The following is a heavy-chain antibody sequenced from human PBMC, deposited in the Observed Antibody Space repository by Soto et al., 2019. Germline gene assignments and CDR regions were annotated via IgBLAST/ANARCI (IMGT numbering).Heavy chain of an antibody. CDR3: AKARWQQLVNFDY. D-gene: IGHD6-13*01. J-gene: IGHJ4*02. CDR1: GFTFSSYA. Sequence: PGGSLRLSCAASGFTFSSYAMHWVRQAPGKGLEWVAVISYDGSNKYYADSVKGRFTISRDNSKNTLYLQMNSLRAEDTAVYYCAKARWQQLVNFDYWGQGTLVTVSS. CDR2: ISYDGSNK. V-gene: IGHV3-30-3*01.